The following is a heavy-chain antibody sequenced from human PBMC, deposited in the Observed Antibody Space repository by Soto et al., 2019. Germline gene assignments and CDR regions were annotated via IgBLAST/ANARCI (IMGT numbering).Heavy chain of an antibody. D-gene: IGHD4-17*01. Sequence: PGGSLRLSCAASGFTFSSSTMNWVRQAPGKGLEWVSSISSDSVWIYYAASVKGRFTISRDNAKNSLFLQMSSLRAEDTAVYYCASGSYGHYSDWGQGTLVTVSS. CDR2: ISSDSVWI. J-gene: IGHJ4*02. CDR1: GFTFSSST. V-gene: IGHV3-21*01. CDR3: ASGSYGHYSD.